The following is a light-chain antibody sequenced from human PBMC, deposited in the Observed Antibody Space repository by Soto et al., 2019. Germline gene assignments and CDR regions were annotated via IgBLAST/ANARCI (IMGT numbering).Light chain of an antibody. V-gene: IGKV3-20*01. CDR3: QQYGSSAT. J-gene: IGKJ4*02. Sequence: EIVLTQSPGTLYLSPGERATLSCRASQSVSSSYLAWYQQKPGQAHRLLIYRASSRATGIPDRFSGSGSGTDFTLTISRLDPEDFAVYYCQQYGSSATVGGGNNVAIK. CDR2: RAS. CDR1: QSVSSSY.